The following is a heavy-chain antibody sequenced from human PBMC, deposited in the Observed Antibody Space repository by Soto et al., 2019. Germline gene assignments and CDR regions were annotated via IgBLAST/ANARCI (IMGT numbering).Heavy chain of an antibody. Sequence: SVKVSCKASGGTFSSYAISWMRQAPGQGLEWMGGIIPIFGTANYAQKFQGRVTITADESTSTAYMELSSLRSEDTAVYYCATSSGYYYYYYGMDVWGQGTTVTVS. CDR2: IIPIFGTA. CDR3: ATSSGYYYYYYGMDV. D-gene: IGHD3-22*01. J-gene: IGHJ6*02. CDR1: GGTFSSYA. V-gene: IGHV1-69*13.